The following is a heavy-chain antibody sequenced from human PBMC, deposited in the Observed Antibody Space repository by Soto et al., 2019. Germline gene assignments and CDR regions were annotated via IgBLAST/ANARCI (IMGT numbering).Heavy chain of an antibody. J-gene: IGHJ5*02. CDR1: GGTFSSYA. D-gene: IGHD3-10*01. CDR2: IIPMYGPA. CDR3: ARVASMVRGVIENWVPP. V-gene: IGHV1-69*01. Sequence: QVQLVQSGAEVKKPGSSVTVSCKASGGTFSSYAIHWVRQAPGQGLEWMGGIIPMYGPAKYAQRFQGRVTLTADESTRTVYMELTRLSSTDTAVYYSARVASMVRGVIENWVPPSGPGPLVPASS.